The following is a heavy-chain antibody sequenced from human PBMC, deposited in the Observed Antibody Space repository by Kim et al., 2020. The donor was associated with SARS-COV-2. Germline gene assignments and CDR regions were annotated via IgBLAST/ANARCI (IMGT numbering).Heavy chain of an antibody. J-gene: IGHJ4*02. V-gene: IGHV1-69*01. CDR3: ARGSDSSGYYRGFYFDY. Sequence: FRGRVTITADESTSTAYMELSSLRSEDTAVYYCARGSDSSGYYRGFYFDYWGQGTLVTVSS. D-gene: IGHD3-22*01.